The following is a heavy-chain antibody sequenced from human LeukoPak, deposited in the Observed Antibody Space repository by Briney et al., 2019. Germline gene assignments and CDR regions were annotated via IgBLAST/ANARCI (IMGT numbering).Heavy chain of an antibody. V-gene: IGHV4-4*07. CDR1: GGSVSGYY. J-gene: IGHJ2*01. CDR3: ARHYYGSGSYYHWYWYSDL. D-gene: IGHD3-10*01. Sequence: KPSETLSLTCTASGGSVSGYYWNWIRQPAWKGLEWVGRIYTSGSTNYNPSLKSRVTISVDKSRNQVSLKLTSVTAADTAVYYCARHYYGSGSYYHWYWYSDLWGRGTLVTVSS. CDR2: IYTSGST.